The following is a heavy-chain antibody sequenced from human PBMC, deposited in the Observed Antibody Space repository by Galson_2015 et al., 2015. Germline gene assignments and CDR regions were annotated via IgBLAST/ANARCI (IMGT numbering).Heavy chain of an antibody. Sequence: LGLSCAASGFYFSSYAMSWVRQAPGEGLEWVSGISVSDGSTYYADSVKGRFTISRDNSKNTLFLQMNSLRAEDTAVYYCAKDSGTGYMYSRFDYWGQGTLVTVSS. CDR1: GFYFSSYA. CDR3: AKDSGTGYMYSRFDY. V-gene: IGHV3-23*01. CDR2: ISVSDGST. J-gene: IGHJ4*02. D-gene: IGHD5-24*01.